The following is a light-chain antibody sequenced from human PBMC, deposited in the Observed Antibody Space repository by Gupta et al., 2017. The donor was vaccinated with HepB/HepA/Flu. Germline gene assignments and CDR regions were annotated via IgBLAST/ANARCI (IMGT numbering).Light chain of an antibody. CDR2: NDD. Sequence: QSVLTQPPSASGTPGQRVTISCSGSSSNIGSNTVNWYQQLPGTAPKLLIHNDDERPSGVPDRVSGSRSGTSASMAISGLQSEDEADYYCAVWDDSLNGVVFGGGTKLTVL. V-gene: IGLV1-44*01. CDR1: SSNIGSNT. J-gene: IGLJ3*02. CDR3: AVWDDSLNGVV.